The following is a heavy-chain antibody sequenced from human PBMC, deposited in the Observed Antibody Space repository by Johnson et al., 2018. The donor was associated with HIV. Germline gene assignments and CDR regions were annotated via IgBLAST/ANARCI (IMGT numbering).Heavy chain of an antibody. D-gene: IGHD2-21*02. CDR1: GFTFSSYG. Sequence: QMLLVESGGGVVQPGGSLRLSCAASGFTFSSYGMHWVRQATGKGLEWVTFIRYDGSNKYYADSVKGRFTISRDNSKNTLYLQMSSLRAEDTAVYYCAKDLVVTAPGAFDIWGQGTMVTVSS. CDR3: AKDLVVTAPGAFDI. V-gene: IGHV3-30*02. CDR2: IRYDGSNK. J-gene: IGHJ3*02.